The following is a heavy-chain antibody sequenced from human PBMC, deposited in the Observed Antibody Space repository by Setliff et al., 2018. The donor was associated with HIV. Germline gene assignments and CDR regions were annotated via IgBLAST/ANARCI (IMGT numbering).Heavy chain of an antibody. J-gene: IGHJ3*02. V-gene: IGHV3-33*06. Sequence: GESLRLSCAASGFTFNNYGMNWVRQAPGKGLEWVALIYYDGSKKYYADSVQGRFTISRDNSKKMLYLQMNSLRAEDTAVYYCAKSFEASDVFDIWGQGTVVTVSS. CDR1: GFTFNNYG. D-gene: IGHD3-9*01. CDR2: IYYDGSKK. CDR3: AKSFEASDVFDI.